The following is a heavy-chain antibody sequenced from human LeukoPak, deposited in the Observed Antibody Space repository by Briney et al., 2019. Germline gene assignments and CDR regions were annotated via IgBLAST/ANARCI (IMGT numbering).Heavy chain of an antibody. CDR1: GFTFSDHY. V-gene: IGHV3-72*01. D-gene: IGHD1-14*01. CDR2: TRNKANGYTT. J-gene: IGHJ4*02. CDR3: ARGFRSFDS. Sequence: GGSLRLSCAVSGFTFSDHYMDWVRQAPGKGLEWVGRTRNKANGYTTICAASVKGRFTVSRDESKNSLYLQMNSLRTEDTAVYYCARGFRSFDSWGQGTLVTVSS.